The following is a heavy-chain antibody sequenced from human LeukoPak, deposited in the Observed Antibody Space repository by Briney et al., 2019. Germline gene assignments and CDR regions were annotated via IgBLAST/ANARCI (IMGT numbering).Heavy chain of an antibody. CDR2: IYTSGST. CDR1: GGSISSYY. D-gene: IGHD2-2*02. CDR3: AGKEPYCSSTSCYI. Sequence: SQTLSLTCTVSGGSISSYYWSWIRQPAGKGLEWIGRIYTSGSTNYNPSLKSRVPMSVDTSKNQFSLKLSSVTAADTAVYYCAGKEPYCSSTSCYIWGQGTLVTVSS. J-gene: IGHJ4*02. V-gene: IGHV4-4*07.